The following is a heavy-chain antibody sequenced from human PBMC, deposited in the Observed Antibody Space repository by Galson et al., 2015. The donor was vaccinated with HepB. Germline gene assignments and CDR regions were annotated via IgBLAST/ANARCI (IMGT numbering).Heavy chain of an antibody. D-gene: IGHD6-13*01. CDR3: AREKVAARRARGAFDI. V-gene: IGHV3-64*01. CDR2: ISSNGGST. Sequence: SLRLSCAASGFTFSSYAMHWVRQAPGKGLEYVSAISSNGGSTYYANSVKGRFTISRDISKNTLYLQMGSLRAEDMAVYYCAREKVAARRARGAFDIWGQGTMVTVSS. CDR1: GFTFSSYA. J-gene: IGHJ3*02.